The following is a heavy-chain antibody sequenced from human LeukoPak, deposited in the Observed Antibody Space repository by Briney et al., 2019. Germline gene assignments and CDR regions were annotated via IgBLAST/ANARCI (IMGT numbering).Heavy chain of an antibody. V-gene: IGHV6-1*01. D-gene: IGHD6-6*01. Sequence: SQTLSLTCAISGDSVSSNSAAWNWIRQSPSRGLEWLGRTYYRSKWYNDYAISVKSRIIINPDTSKNQFSLQLNSVTPEDTAVYYCARGAVYSSYWQFDYWGQGTLVTVSP. CDR2: TYYRSKWYN. J-gene: IGHJ4*02. CDR1: GDSVSSNSAA. CDR3: ARGAVYSSYWQFDY.